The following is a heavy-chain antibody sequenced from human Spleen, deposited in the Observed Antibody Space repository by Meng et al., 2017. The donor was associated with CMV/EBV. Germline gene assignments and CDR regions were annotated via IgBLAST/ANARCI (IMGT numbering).Heavy chain of an antibody. D-gene: IGHD2-8*01. CDR2: ITWHSCTI. CDR1: RFTFDDYD. J-gene: IGHJ6*02. Sequence: SLKISCAASRFTFDDYDMHWVRQAPGEGLEWFSGITWHSCTIAYADSLKGRFTLSRDNAKNSLYLQMNSLRAEDTAVYYCARDLINYYYGMDVWGQGTTVTVSS. V-gene: IGHV3-9*01. CDR3: ARDLINYYYGMDV.